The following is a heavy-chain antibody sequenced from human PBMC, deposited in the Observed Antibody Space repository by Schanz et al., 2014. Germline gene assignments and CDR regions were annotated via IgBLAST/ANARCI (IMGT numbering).Heavy chain of an antibody. D-gene: IGHD1-7*01. CDR1: GYTFISYG. CDR2: ISGYNGNA. Sequence: QVQLVQSGAEVKQPGAAVKVSCKTSGYTFISYGISWVRQAPGQGLEWVGWISGYNGNANYAQNLQGRVTMTTDTSTSTAYMELKSLRSDDTAVYFCARIVVNWNYEMGYWGQGTMVTVSS. CDR3: ARIVVNWNYEMGY. V-gene: IGHV1-18*01. J-gene: IGHJ3*01.